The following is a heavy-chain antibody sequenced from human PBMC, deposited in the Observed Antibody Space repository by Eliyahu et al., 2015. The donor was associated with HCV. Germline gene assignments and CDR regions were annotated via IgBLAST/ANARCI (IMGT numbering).Heavy chain of an antibody. V-gene: IGHV4-34*01. J-gene: IGHJ5*02. CDR2: INHSGST. Sequence: TVEINHSGSTNYNPSLKSRVTISVDTSKNQFSLKLSSVTAADTAVYYCARARITTRFDPWGQGTLVTVSS. CDR3: ARARITTRFDP. D-gene: IGHD4-11*01.